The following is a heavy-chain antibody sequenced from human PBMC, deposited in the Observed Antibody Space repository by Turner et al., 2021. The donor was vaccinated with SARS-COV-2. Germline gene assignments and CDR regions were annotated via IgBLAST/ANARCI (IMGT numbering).Heavy chain of an antibody. D-gene: IGHD3-10*01. CDR2: IYYSGST. CDR3: ARVVPIGVYGSGSYDHGMDV. CDR1: GGSISSYS. Sequence: SLTCTVSGGSISSYSWSWIRQPPGKGLEWIGYIYYSGSTHYNPSLKSRVTISVDTSKNQFSLKLSSVTAADTAVYYCARVVPIGVYGSGSYDHGMDVWGQGTTVTVSS. J-gene: IGHJ6*02. V-gene: IGHV4-59*01.